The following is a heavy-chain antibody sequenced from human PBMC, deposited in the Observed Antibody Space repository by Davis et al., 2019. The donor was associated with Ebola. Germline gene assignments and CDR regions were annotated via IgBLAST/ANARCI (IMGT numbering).Heavy chain of an antibody. CDR3: ARDQIQYDFWSGYYTGYWYFDL. V-gene: IGHV3-74*01. Sequence: HTGGSLRLSCRVSGFSFSDNWMSWVRQVPGKGLAWVSSINRDGTTKTYADSVKGRFTISRDNAKNSLYLQMNSLRAEDTAVYYCARDQIQYDFWSGYYTGYWYFDLWGRGTLVTVSS. D-gene: IGHD3-3*01. CDR1: GFSFSDNW. CDR2: INRDGTTK. J-gene: IGHJ2*01.